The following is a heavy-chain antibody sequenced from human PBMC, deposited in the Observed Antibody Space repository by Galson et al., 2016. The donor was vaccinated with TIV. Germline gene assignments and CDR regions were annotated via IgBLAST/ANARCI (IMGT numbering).Heavy chain of an antibody. Sequence: SLRLSCAASGFSLSDYAMTWVRQAPGKGLEWVSDISGRGGTTHYAASGKGRFTISRDNSKNTLYRHMSSLRAWDTALYYCARGPTTRRGYYGLDIWGQGTTVTVSS. CDR1: GFSLSDYA. CDR2: ISGRGGTT. CDR3: ARGPTTRRGYYGLDI. D-gene: IGHD1-26*01. J-gene: IGHJ6*02. V-gene: IGHV3-23*01.